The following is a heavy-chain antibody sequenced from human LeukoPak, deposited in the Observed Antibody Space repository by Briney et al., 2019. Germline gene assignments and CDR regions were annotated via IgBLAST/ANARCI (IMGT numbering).Heavy chain of an antibody. D-gene: IGHD3-9*01. CDR3: TTMGRYFDENDY. CDR1: GFTFSSYA. CDR2: ISGSGGST. Sequence: QSGRSLRLSCAASGFTFSSYAMSWVRQAPGKGLEWVSAISGSGGSTYYADSVKGRFTISRDNSKNTLYLQMNRLRAEDTAVCYCTTMGRYFDENDYWGQGTLVTVSS. J-gene: IGHJ4*02. V-gene: IGHV3-23*01.